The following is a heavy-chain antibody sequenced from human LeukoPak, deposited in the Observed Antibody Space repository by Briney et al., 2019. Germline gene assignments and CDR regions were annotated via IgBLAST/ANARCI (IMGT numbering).Heavy chain of an antibody. J-gene: IGHJ4*02. V-gene: IGHV1-69*05. CDR1: GGTFSSYA. D-gene: IGHD1-26*01. CDR3: ARAYSKWELLYDFDY. Sequence: SSVNVSCKASGGTFSSYAISGVRQAPGQGLEWMEGVIPIFGTANYEQKFQGRVTITTDESTSTAYMELSSLRSEDTAVYYCARAYSKWELLYDFDYWGQGTLVTVSS. CDR2: VIPIFGTA.